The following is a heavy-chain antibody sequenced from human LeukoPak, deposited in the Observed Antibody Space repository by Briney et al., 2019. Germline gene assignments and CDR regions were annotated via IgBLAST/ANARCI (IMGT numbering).Heavy chain of an antibody. CDR1: GGSISSYY. CDR3: AREDNIVVVPAAYNWFDP. CDR2: XXTSGST. Sequence: SETLSLTCTVSGGSISSYYWSWIRQPAGKXXXXXXXXXTSGSTNYNPSLKSRVTMSVDTSKNQFSLKLSSVTAADTAVYYCAREDNIVVVPAAYNWFDPWGQGTLVTVSS. D-gene: IGHD2-2*01. J-gene: IGHJ5*02. V-gene: IGHV4-4*07.